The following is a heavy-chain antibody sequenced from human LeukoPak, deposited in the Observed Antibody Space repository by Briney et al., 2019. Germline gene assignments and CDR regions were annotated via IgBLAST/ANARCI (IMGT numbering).Heavy chain of an antibody. Sequence: GASVKVFCEASGYSFTDYYIHWVRQAPGQGLEWMGYIDPTSGGTNYAQKFQGRVTVTRDTSITTAYMELTRLTSADTAVFYCARVPHRDTVGAVSSTIVDAFDIWGPGTMVTVSS. V-gene: IGHV1-2*02. CDR3: ARVPHRDTVGAVSSTIVDAFDI. CDR1: GYSFTDYY. D-gene: IGHD2/OR15-2a*01. CDR2: IDPTSGGT. J-gene: IGHJ3*02.